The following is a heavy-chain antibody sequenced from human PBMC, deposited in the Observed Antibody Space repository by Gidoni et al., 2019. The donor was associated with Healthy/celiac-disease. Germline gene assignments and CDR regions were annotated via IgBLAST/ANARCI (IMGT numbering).Heavy chain of an antibody. Sequence: QVQLVESGGGVVQPGRSLRLSCAASGVTFSSYAMPWVRQAPGKGLEWVAVISYDGSNKYYADSVKGRFTISRDNSKNTLYLQMNSLRAEDTAVYYCARGLSMLLSPQDFDYWGQGTLVTVSS. V-gene: IGHV3-30-3*01. CDR3: ARGLSMLLSPQDFDY. CDR2: ISYDGSNK. J-gene: IGHJ4*02. CDR1: GVTFSSYA. D-gene: IGHD2-15*01.